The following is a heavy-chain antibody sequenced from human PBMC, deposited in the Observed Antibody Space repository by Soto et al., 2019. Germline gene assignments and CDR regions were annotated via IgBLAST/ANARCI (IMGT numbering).Heavy chain of an antibody. CDR1: GFTFSDYA. CDR2: VSHDGRNT. Sequence: GGSLRLSCAASGFTFSDYAMHWVRQAPGKGLEWVAVVSHDGRNTHYADSVKGRFTISRDNSKNTLYLQMNSLRGEDTAVYYCARDLGGYSYGYSTFDYWGQGTLVTAPQ. CDR3: ARDLGGYSYGYSTFDY. V-gene: IGHV3-30*03. D-gene: IGHD5-18*01. J-gene: IGHJ4*02.